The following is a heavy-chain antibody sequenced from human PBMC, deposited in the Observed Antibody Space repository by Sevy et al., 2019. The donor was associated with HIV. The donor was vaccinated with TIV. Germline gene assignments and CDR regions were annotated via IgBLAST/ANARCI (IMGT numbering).Heavy chain of an antibody. Sequence: GGSLRLSCAASGFTFSSYWMSWVRQAPGKGLEWVANIKQDGSEKYYVDSVKGRFTISRANAKDSLYLQMNSLRAEDTAVYYWARDSAVLWFGEEGGDAFDIWGQGTMVTVSS. V-gene: IGHV3-7*01. CDR2: IKQDGSEK. J-gene: IGHJ3*02. D-gene: IGHD3-10*01. CDR3: ARDSAVLWFGEEGGDAFDI. CDR1: GFTFSSYW.